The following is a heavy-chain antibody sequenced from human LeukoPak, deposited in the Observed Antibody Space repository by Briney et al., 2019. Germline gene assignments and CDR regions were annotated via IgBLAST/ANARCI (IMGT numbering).Heavy chain of an antibody. CDR3: ARGGNSSGWPYDAFDI. CDR1: GYTFTCYY. Sequence: ASVKVSCKASGYTFTCYYMHWVRQAPGQGLEWMGWINPNSGGTNYAQKFQGRVTMTRDTSISTAYMELSRLRSDDTAVYYCARGGNSSGWPYDAFDIWGQGTMVTVSS. CDR2: INPNSGGT. J-gene: IGHJ3*02. V-gene: IGHV1-2*02. D-gene: IGHD6-19*01.